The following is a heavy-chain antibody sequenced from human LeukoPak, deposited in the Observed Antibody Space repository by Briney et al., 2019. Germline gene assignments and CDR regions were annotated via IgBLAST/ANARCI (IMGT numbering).Heavy chain of an antibody. V-gene: IGHV3-23*01. D-gene: IGHD2-15*01. Sequence: SGGSLRLSCAASGFTFSSYAMSWVRQAPGKGLEWVSAISGSGGSTYYADSVKGRFTISRDNSKNTLYLQMNSLRAEDTAVYYCAKGSGGSCYAGFDYWGQGTLVTVSS. J-gene: IGHJ4*02. CDR1: GFTFSSYA. CDR2: ISGSGGST. CDR3: AKGSGGSCYAGFDY.